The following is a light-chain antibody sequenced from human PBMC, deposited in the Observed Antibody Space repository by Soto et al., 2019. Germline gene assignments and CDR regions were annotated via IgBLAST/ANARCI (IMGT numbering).Light chain of an antibody. V-gene: IGLV1-44*01. Sequence: QSALTQPPSASGTPGQRVTISCSGSSSNIGTHTVNWYQQLPGTAPELLIYSNYQRPSGVPDRFSGSKSGTSASLAISGLQSEDEADYYCAAWDDSLKGWVFGGGTKLTVL. CDR3: AAWDDSLKGWV. CDR2: SNY. J-gene: IGLJ3*02. CDR1: SSNIGTHT.